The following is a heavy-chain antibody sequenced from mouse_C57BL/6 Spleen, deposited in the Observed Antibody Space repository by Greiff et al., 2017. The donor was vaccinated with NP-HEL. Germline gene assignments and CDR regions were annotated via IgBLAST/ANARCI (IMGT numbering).Heavy chain of an antibody. CDR3: ARGGYSNPFAY. CDR2: INPSSGYT. CDR1: GYTFTSYW. V-gene: IGHV1-7*01. Sequence: QVQLQQSGAELAKPGASVKLSCKASGYTFTSYWMHWVKQRPGQGLAWIGYINPSSGYTKYNQKFKDKATLTADKSSSTAYMQLSSLTSDDSAGYYCARGGYSNPFAYWGQGTLVTVSA. D-gene: IGHD2-5*01. J-gene: IGHJ3*01.